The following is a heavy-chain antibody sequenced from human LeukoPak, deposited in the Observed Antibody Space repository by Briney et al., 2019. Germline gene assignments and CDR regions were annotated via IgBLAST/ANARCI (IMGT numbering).Heavy chain of an antibody. CDR2: INHEGGGI. V-gene: IGHV3-7*01. D-gene: IGHD1-1*01. Sequence: GGSLGLSCAASGFTFSESWMTWVRQVPGQGLEWVAHINHEGGGIQYVDSVKGRFTISRDNAKGSVYLQMNSLRAEDTAIYHCATYINWVAGDVWGQGTTVIVSS. J-gene: IGHJ6*02. CDR1: GFTFSESW. CDR3: ATYINWVAGDV.